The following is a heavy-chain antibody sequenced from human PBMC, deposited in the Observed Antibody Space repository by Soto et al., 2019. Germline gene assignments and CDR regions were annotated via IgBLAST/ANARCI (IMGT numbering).Heavy chain of an antibody. V-gene: IGHV3-53*01. CDR2: IYSGGST. J-gene: IGHJ6*02. Sequence: GGPLRLSCAASWFTVSSNCMSWVRQAPGKGLEWVSVIYSGGSTYYADSVKGRFTISRDNSKNTLYLQMNSLRAEDTAVYYCARDRREAAAGLYYYYYYGMEVWAQGT. D-gene: IGHD6-13*01. CDR3: ARDRREAAAGLYYYYYYGMEV. CDR1: WFTVSSNC.